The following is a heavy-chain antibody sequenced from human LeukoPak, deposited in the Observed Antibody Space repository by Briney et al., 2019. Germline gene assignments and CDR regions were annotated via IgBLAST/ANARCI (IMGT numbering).Heavy chain of an antibody. CDR3: ARGIVVVVAARNAFDI. CDR2: INPNSGGT. D-gene: IGHD2-15*01. Sequence: ASVKVSCKASGYTFTGYYMHWVRQAPGQGLEWMGWINPNSGGTNYAQKFQGRVTMTRDTTISTAYMELSRLRSDDTAVYYWARGIVVVVAARNAFDIWGRGTMVTVSS. J-gene: IGHJ3*02. V-gene: IGHV1-2*02. CDR1: GYTFTGYY.